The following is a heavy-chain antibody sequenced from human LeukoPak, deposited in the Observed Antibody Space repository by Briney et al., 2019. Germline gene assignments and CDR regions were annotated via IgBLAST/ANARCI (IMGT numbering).Heavy chain of an antibody. CDR1: GFTFINAW. Sequence: GGSLRLSCAASGFTFINAWMSWVRQAPGKGLEWVGRIKSKTDGGTTDYAAPVKGRFTISRDDSKNTLYLQMNSLKTEDTAVYYCTTDGVRSYYGSGSYFNYWGQGTLVTVSS. CDR3: TTDGVRSYYGSGSYFNY. CDR2: IKSKTDGGTT. V-gene: IGHV3-15*01. D-gene: IGHD3-10*01. J-gene: IGHJ4*02.